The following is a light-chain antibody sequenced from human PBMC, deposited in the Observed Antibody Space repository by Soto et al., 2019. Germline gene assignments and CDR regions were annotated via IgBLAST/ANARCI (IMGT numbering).Light chain of an antibody. J-gene: IGKJ1*01. CDR2: GAS. V-gene: IGKV3-20*01. CDR1: QSLAGSF. Sequence: EIVLTQSPGTLSLSPGERAVLSCRASQSLAGSFLAWYQQKPGQAPRLLIYGASNRATGIPDRFSGSGSGTDFTLTISRLEPEDFAVYYCQQYDSLPRTFGQGTKVDI. CDR3: QQYDSLPRT.